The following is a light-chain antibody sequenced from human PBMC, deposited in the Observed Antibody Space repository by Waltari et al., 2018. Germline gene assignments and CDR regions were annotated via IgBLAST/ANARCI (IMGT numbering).Light chain of an antibody. CDR2: DVS. CDR3: SSYTSSSTWV. Sequence: SALTQPASVSGSPGQSITISCTGTSSDVGGYNYVSWYQQHPGKAPKLMIYDVSKRPSGVSNRFSGSKSGHTASLTISGLQAEDEADYYCSSYTSSSTWVFGGGTKLTVL. CDR1: SSDVGGYNY. V-gene: IGLV2-14*01. J-gene: IGLJ3*02.